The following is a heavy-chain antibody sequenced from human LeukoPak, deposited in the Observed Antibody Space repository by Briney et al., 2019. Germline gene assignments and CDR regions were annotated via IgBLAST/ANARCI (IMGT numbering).Heavy chain of an antibody. Sequence: GGSLRLSCAASGFTFSSYWMHWVRQAPGKGLVWVSRINSDGSSTSYADSVKGRFTISRDNAKNTLYLQMNSLRAEDTAVYYCARDAYIVVYYYSMDVWGQGTTVTVSS. CDR2: INSDGSST. V-gene: IGHV3-74*01. J-gene: IGHJ6*02. CDR3: ARDAYIVVYYYSMDV. D-gene: IGHD2-15*01. CDR1: GFTFSSYW.